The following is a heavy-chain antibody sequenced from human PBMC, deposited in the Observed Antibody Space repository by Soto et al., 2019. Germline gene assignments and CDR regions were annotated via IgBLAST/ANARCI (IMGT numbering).Heavy chain of an antibody. CDR2: IWYDGSNK. CDR3: ARVSTAMVYFDY. V-gene: IGHV3-33*01. Sequence: QVQLVESGGGVVQPGRSLRLSCAASGFTFSTYGMHWVRQAPGKGLEWVAVIWYDGSNKYYADSVKGRFTISRDNSKNTLYLQMNSLRAEDTAVYYCARVSTAMVYFDYWGQRTLVTVSS. CDR1: GFTFSTYG. D-gene: IGHD5-18*01. J-gene: IGHJ4*02.